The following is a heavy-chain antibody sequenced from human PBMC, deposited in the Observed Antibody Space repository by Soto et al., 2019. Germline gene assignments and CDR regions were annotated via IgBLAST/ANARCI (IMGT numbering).Heavy chain of an antibody. CDR3: ARDYRTPSGGVDV. Sequence: SETLSLTCAVYGGSFSGYYWSWIRQPPGKGLEWIGEINHSGSTYYNPSLVSRIRISVDTSKNQFSLRLTSVTAADTAVYFCARDYRTPSGGVDVWGQGTTVTVSS. V-gene: IGHV4-34*01. J-gene: IGHJ6*02. CDR2: INHSGST. CDR1: GGSFSGYY. D-gene: IGHD3-10*01.